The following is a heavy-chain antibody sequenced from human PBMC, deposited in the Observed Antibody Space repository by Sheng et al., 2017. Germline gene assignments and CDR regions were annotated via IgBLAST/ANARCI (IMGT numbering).Heavy chain of an antibody. CDR1: GFTFSSYS. Sequence: EVQLVESGGGLVKPGGSLRLSCAASGFTFSSYSMNWVRQAPGKGLEWVSSISSSSSYIYYADSVKGRFTISRDNAKNSLYLQMNSLRAEDTAVYYCAREGRIYYYYMDVWGKGTTVTVSS. CDR2: ISSSSSYI. V-gene: IGHV3-21*01. CDR3: AREGRIYYYYMDV. D-gene: IGHD2-15*01. J-gene: IGHJ6*03.